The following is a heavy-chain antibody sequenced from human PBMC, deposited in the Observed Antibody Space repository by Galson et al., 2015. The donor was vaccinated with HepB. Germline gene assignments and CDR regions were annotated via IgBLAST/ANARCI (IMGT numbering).Heavy chain of an antibody. CDR3: AKDASPLHWFDS. CDR2: MNSGGNT. CDR1: GFTFSTCA. J-gene: IGHJ5*01. V-gene: IGHV3-23*01. Sequence: SLRLSCAASGFTFSTCAMTWVRQAPGKGLEWVSTMNSGGNTYYADSVKGRFTISRDNSKNTLYVQMNSLKAKDTAVYYCAKDASPLHWFDSWGQGALVTVSS.